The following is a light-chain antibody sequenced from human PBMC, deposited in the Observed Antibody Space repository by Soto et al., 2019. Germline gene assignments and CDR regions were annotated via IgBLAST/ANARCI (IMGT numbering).Light chain of an antibody. CDR1: QSLRSS. J-gene: IGKJ1*01. CDR3: QQYNNWPQT. CDR2: DAS. V-gene: IGKV3-15*01. Sequence: EIMFTQSPDTLSVSLGERATLSCRASQSLRSSLAWYQQKPGQAPRLLIYDASTRATGIPARFSGSGSGTDFTLTISGLQSEDFAVYYCQQYNNWPQTFGQGTKVDIK.